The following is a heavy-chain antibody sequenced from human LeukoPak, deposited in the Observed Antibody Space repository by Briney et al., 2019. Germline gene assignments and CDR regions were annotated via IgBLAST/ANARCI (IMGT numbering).Heavy chain of an antibody. J-gene: IGHJ4*02. CDR2: ISGSGGST. CDR1: GFTFSNAW. V-gene: IGHV3-23*01. D-gene: IGHD1-14*01. Sequence: GGSLRLSCAASGFTFSNAWMSWVRQAPGKGLEWVSLISGSGGSTYYADSVKGRFTISRDNSKNTLYLQMNSLRADDTAVYHCAKSLGMSKQGESADWGQGTLVTVSS. CDR3: AKSLGMSKQGESAD.